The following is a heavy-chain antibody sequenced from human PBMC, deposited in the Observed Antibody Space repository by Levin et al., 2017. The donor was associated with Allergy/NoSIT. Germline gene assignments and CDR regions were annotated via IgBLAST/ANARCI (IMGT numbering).Heavy chain of an antibody. V-gene: IGHV1-2*02. CDR3: ARDRAHSGYDYWFDP. CDR2: INPNSGGT. CDR1: GYTFTGYY. D-gene: IGHD5-12*01. Sequence: GESLKISCKASGYTFTGYYMHWVRQAPGQGLEWMGWINPNSGGTNYAQKFQGRVTMTRDTSISTAYMELSRLRSDDTAVYYCARDRAHSGYDYWFDPWGQGTLVTVSS. J-gene: IGHJ5*02.